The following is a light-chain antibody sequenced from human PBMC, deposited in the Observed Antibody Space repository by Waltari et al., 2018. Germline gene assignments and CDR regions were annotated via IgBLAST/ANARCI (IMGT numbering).Light chain of an antibody. Sequence: QSALTQPRSVSGSPGQSVTIPCTGASSDVGGYNYVSWYQQPPGKAPKLMIYDVIKRPSGFPDRFSGSKSGDTASLTISGLRAEDEADYYCCSYAGRYTYVFGTGTKVTVL. CDR1: SSDVGGYNY. CDR2: DVI. J-gene: IGLJ1*01. CDR3: CSYAGRYTYV. V-gene: IGLV2-11*01.